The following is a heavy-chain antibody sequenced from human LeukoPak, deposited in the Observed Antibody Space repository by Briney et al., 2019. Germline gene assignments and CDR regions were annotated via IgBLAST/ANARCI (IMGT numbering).Heavy chain of an antibody. V-gene: IGHV3-23*01. J-gene: IGHJ4*02. CDR3: AKDIANAAMVFDY. CDR1: GFTFSSYA. CDR2: ISASGGST. D-gene: IGHD5-18*01. Sequence: GGSLRLPCAASGFTFSSYAMSWVRQAPGKGLEWVSGISASGGSTYYADSVRGRFTISRDSSQNTLYLQMNSLRAEDTAVYYCAKDIANAAMVFDYWGQGTLVTVSS.